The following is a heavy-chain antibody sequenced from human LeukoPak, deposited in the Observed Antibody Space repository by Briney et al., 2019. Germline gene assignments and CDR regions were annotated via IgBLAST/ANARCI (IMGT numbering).Heavy chain of an antibody. Sequence: SETLSLTCTVSGGSISSYYWSWIRQPPGKELEWIAYIYYTGSSNYNPSLKSRVSISVDTSKNQFSLKLSSVTAADTAVCYCARHRRDGYNFFDWWGQGALVTVSS. CDR3: ARHRRDGYNFFDW. V-gene: IGHV4-59*08. D-gene: IGHD5-24*01. CDR2: IYYTGSS. CDR1: GGSISSYY. J-gene: IGHJ4*02.